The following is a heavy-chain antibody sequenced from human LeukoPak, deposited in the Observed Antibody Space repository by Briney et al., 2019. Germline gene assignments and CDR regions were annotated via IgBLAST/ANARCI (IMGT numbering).Heavy chain of an antibody. CDR1: EFSFTIYA. J-gene: IGHJ4*02. D-gene: IGHD1-14*01. Sequence: GGPLRLSCAASEFSFTIYAMNWVPQAQGKGLEGFSSLSTTGLTTYHADSVKGRFTISRDNSANTLYLQMNSLRAEDTAAYYCAKSGSAWGAFDYWGQGALVTVSS. V-gene: IGHV3-23*01. CDR2: LSTTGLTT. CDR3: AKSGSAWGAFDY.